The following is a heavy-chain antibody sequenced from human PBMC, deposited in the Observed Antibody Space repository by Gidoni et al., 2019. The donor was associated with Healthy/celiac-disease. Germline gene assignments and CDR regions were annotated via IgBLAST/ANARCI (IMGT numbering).Heavy chain of an antibody. Sequence: QVQLQESGPGLVQPSETLSLTCTVSGGSISSYYWSWIRQPPGKGLEWIGYIYYSGSTNYNPSLKSRVTISVDTSKNQFSLKLSSVTAADTAVYYCARHARVGWFDPWGQGTLVTVSS. V-gene: IGHV4-59*08. CDR3: ARHARVGWFDP. CDR1: GGSISSYY. J-gene: IGHJ5*02. CDR2: IYYSGST. D-gene: IGHD1-26*01.